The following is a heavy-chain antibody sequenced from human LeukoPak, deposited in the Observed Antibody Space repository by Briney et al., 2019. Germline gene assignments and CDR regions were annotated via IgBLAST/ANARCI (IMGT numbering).Heavy chain of an antibody. CDR1: GFTFSTYS. Sequence: PGGSLRLSCAASGFTFSTYSMNWVRQAPGKGLEWVSYISSSSSTIYYVDSVKGRFTISRDNAKNSLYLQMNSLSADDTAVYYCAGGASEYSSSGDFACWGQGTLVTVSS. V-gene: IGHV3-48*01. J-gene: IGHJ4*02. CDR3: AGGASEYSSSGDFAC. CDR2: ISSSSSTI. D-gene: IGHD6-6*01.